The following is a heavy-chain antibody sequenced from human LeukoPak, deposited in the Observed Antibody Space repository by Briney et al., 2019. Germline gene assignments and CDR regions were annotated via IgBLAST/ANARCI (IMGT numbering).Heavy chain of an antibody. V-gene: IGHV3-11*06. CDR3: AKNDVDTAMVPDY. CDR2: ISSSNSYT. D-gene: IGHD5-18*01. Sequence: GGSLRLSCAASGFTFSDYYMSWIRQAPGKGLEWVSYISSSNSYTNYADSVKGRFYADSVKGRFTISRDNAKNSLYLQVNSLRAEDTAVYYCAKNDVDTAMVPDYWGQGTLVTVSS. CDR1: GFTFSDYY. J-gene: IGHJ4*02.